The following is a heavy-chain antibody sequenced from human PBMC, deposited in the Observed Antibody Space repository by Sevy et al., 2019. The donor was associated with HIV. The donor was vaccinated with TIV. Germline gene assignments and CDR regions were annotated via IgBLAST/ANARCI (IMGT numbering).Heavy chain of an antibody. CDR1: GYIFSDYN. CDR2: INPNSGVT. CDR3: VREDINAPRTRLSFDI. J-gene: IGHJ3*02. Sequence: ASVKVSCKTTGYIFSDYNMHWVRQAPGQGLEWMALINPNSGVTIYAHNFRGRVSVTRDTSMSTAYMDLSGLTSDDTAVYYCVREDINAPRTRLSFDIWGQGTMVTVSS. V-gene: IGHV1-2*06. D-gene: IGHD3-16*01.